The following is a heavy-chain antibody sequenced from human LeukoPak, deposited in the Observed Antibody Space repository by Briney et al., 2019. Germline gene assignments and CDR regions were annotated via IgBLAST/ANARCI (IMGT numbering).Heavy chain of an antibody. J-gene: IGHJ4*02. V-gene: IGHV5-51*01. Sequence: GESLKISCKGSGYNFDLYWIGWVRQMPGRGLEWMGITYPADSETRYSPSFQGQVTISVDKSIRTAYLQWSSLKASDTAIYYCARRGERGTYQALDSRGQGTPVTVSS. D-gene: IGHD1-26*01. CDR3: ARRGERGTYQALDS. CDR1: GYNFDLYW. CDR2: TYPADSET.